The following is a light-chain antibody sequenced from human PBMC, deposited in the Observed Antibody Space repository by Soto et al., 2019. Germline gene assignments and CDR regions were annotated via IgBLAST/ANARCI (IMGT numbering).Light chain of an antibody. CDR1: QSISSW. Sequence: DIPMTQSPSTLSASVGDRVTITCRASQSISSWLAWYQQKPGKAPKLLIYDASSLESGVQSRFSGSGSGTEFTLTISSLQPDDFATYYCQQYNSYSGTFGQGTKVEIK. CDR3: QQYNSYSGT. J-gene: IGKJ1*01. V-gene: IGKV1-5*01. CDR2: DAS.